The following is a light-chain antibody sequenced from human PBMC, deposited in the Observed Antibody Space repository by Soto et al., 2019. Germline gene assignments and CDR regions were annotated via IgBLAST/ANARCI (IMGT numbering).Light chain of an antibody. CDR3: QQYNTYPLT. V-gene: IGKV1-5*03. CDR2: KAS. J-gene: IGKJ4*01. CDR1: XXXSTW. Sequence: DIQMTQSPSTLSASVGDRXTXXXRAXXXXSTWLAWYQQKPGKAPKLLIYKASSLEGGVPSRFSGSGSGTEFNITVSSLQPDDFATYYCQQYNTYPLTFGGGTTVEIK.